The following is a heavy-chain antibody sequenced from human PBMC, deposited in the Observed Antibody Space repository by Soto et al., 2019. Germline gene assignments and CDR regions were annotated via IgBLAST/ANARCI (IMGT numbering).Heavy chain of an antibody. J-gene: IGHJ6*02. D-gene: IGHD6-13*01. Sequence: ASLKVSYKASGYTFTSYDINWVRQATGQGLEWMGWMNPNSGNRGYAQTFQGRVTMTRNTSISTAYMELSSLRSEDTAVYYCAKVGAAAGTRRYHYYGMDVWGQGTTVTVSS. V-gene: IGHV1-8*01. CDR2: MNPNSGNR. CDR3: AKVGAAAGTRRYHYYGMDV. CDR1: GYTFTSYD.